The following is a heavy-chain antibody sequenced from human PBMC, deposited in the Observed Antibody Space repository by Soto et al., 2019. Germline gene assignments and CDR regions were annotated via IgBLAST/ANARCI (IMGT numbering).Heavy chain of an antibody. CDR2: ITETGGDT. J-gene: IGHJ6*02. V-gene: IGHV3-23*01. CDR3: TKASPDRHHMDV. Sequence: GGSLRLSCAASGFTFSKFVMRWVRQTPGKGLEWVSTITETGGDTYYTDSVKGRFTISRDNSKNTLYLQMTSLRAEDTALYYCTKASPDRHHMDVWGQGTTVTAP. CDR1: GFTFSKFV.